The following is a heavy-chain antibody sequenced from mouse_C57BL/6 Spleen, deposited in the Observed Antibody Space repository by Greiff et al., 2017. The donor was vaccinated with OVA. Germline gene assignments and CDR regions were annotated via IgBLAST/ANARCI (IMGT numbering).Heavy chain of an antibody. V-gene: IGHV5-4*01. CDR3: ARDHYGYAWFAY. CDR1: GFTFSSYA. CDR2: ISDGGSYT. Sequence: DVKLVESGGGLVKPGGSLKLSCAASGFTFSSYAMSWVRQTPEKRLEWVATISDGGSYTYYPDNVKGRFTISRDNAKNNLYLQMSHLKSEDTAMYYCARDHYGYAWFAYWGQGTLVTVSA. D-gene: IGHD2-2*01. J-gene: IGHJ3*01.